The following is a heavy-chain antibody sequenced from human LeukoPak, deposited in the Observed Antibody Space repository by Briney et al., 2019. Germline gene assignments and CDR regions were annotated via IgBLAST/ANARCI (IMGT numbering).Heavy chain of an antibody. Sequence: EASVKVSCKASGYTFTSYAMHWVRQAPGQRLEWMGWINAGNGNTKYSQKFQGRVTITRDTSASTAYMELSSLRSEDTAVYYCARGGIVVVPAAITYYYYYGMDVWGQGTTVTVSS. CDR1: GYTFTSYA. J-gene: IGHJ6*02. D-gene: IGHD2-2*02. CDR3: ARGGIVVVPAAITYYYYYGMDV. CDR2: INAGNGNT. V-gene: IGHV1-3*01.